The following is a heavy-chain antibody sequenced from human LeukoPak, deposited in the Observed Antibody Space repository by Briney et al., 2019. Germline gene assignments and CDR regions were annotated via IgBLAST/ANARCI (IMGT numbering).Heavy chain of an antibody. D-gene: IGHD3-22*01. J-gene: IGHJ4*02. V-gene: IGHV3-21*01. CDR3: ARDPMIVPVFDY. CDR1: GFTFSSYS. CDR2: ISSSSSYI. Sequence: PGGSLRLSCAASGFTFSSYSMNWVRQAPRRRLQRVSSISSSSSYIYYADSVKGRFTISRDNAKNSLYLQMNSLRAEDTAVYYCARDPMIVPVFDYWGQGTLVTVSS.